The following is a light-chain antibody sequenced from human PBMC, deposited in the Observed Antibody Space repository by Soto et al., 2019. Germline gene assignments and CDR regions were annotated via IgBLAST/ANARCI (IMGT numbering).Light chain of an antibody. V-gene: IGKV1-39*01. Sequence: DIQMTQSPSSLSASIGDTVTITCRASQSIASFLNWLQLKPGKAPKLLISDTSTLQSGVPSRVSGCGSGTEFTLSVRSWQPEDYALYCCLQDDSPRLALGAGPRVEIK. CDR1: QSIASF. CDR2: DTS. CDR3: LQDDSPRLA. J-gene: IGKJ4*01.